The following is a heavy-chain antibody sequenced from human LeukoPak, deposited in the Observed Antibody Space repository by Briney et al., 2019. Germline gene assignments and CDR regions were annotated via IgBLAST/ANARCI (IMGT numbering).Heavy chain of an antibody. CDR2: INHSGST. Sequence: PSETLSLTCAVYGGSFSGYQWSWIRQPPGKGLEWLGEINHSGSTNYNPSLKSRVTISQDTSKKQLSLKLSSVTAADTAVYYCAGGLWFGELLTYSLDVWGQGTTVTVSS. CDR3: AGGLWFGELLTYSLDV. D-gene: IGHD3-10*01. V-gene: IGHV4-34*01. J-gene: IGHJ6*02. CDR1: GGSFSGYQ.